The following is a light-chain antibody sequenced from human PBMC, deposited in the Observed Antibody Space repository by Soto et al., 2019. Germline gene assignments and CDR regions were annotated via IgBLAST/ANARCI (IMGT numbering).Light chain of an antibody. CDR1: QSISSSY. CDR3: QQYGGSHMFS. V-gene: IGKV3-20*01. Sequence: EIVLTQSPGTLSLSPGEGGTLSCRASQSISSSYLAWYQQKPGQSPRLLIYAASSRATGIPDRFSGSGSGTDFTLTISRLEPEEFSVYYCQQYGGSHMFSFGQGTKLEIK. CDR2: AAS. J-gene: IGKJ2*01.